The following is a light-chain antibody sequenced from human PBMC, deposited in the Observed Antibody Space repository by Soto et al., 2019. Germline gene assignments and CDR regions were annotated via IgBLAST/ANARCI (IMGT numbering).Light chain of an antibody. Sequence: DIMLTQSPSSLSASVGDTVTISCRASQSISSYLNWYQHKPGKAPKLLIYAASSLQSGVPSRFSGSGSGTDFTLTISSLQPEDFATYYCQQSYSTPRTFGQGTKVDIK. CDR3: QQSYSTPRT. V-gene: IGKV1-39*01. J-gene: IGKJ1*01. CDR1: QSISSY. CDR2: AAS.